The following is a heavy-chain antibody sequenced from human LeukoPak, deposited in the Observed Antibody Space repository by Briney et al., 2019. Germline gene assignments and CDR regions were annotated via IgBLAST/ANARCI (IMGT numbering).Heavy chain of an antibody. CDR2: INTNTGTP. CDR3: ARVGTTRSAYYYMDV. V-gene: IGHV7-4-1*02. CDR1: GGTLSSYA. D-gene: IGHD1-26*01. Sequence: GASVKVSCKASGGTLSSYAISWVRQAPGQGLEWMGWINTNTGTPTYAQGFTGRFVFSLDTSVSTAYLQISSLKAADTAVYYCARVGTTRSAYYYMDVWGKGTTVTVSS. J-gene: IGHJ6*03.